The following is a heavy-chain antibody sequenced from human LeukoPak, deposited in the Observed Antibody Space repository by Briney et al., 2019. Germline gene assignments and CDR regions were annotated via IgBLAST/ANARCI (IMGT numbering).Heavy chain of an antibody. D-gene: IGHD5-12*01. V-gene: IGHV4-59*11. CDR1: GGFISSHY. CDR3: ARDSGYDTFGYGY. CDR2: IYYSGST. Sequence: SETLSLTCTVSGGFISSHYWSWIRQPPGKGLEWIGYIYYSGSTNYNPSLKSRVTISVDTSKNQFSLKLSSVTAADTAVYYCARDSGYDTFGYGYWGQGTLVTVSS. J-gene: IGHJ4*02.